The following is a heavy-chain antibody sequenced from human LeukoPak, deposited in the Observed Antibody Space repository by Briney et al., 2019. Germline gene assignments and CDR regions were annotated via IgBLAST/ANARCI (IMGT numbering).Heavy chain of an antibody. J-gene: IGHJ4*02. D-gene: IGHD1-26*01. CDR3: AAPSGEGATGY. CDR2: IYYSGST. V-gene: IGHV4-39*01. Sequence: PSETLSLTCTVSGGSISNSSYYWGWIRQPPGKGLEWIGSIYYSGSTYYNPSLKSRVTISVDTSKNQFSLKLSSVTAADTAVYYCAAPSGEGATGYWGQGTLVTVSS. CDR1: GGSISNSSYY.